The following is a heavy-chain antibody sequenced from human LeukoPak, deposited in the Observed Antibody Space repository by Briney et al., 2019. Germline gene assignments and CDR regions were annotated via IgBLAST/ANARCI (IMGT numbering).Heavy chain of an antibody. J-gene: IGHJ4*02. V-gene: IGHV3-23*01. Sequence: PGGSLRLSCAASGFISGNYAMSWVRQSPGKGLEWVSHISDNGRSTSYAESVKGRFTVSRDNSKNMLYRQINSLSAEDTAVYYCAKDDAWIQFGNWGRGTLVTVSS. D-gene: IGHD3-16*01. CDR1: GFISGNYA. CDR3: AKDDAWIQFGN. CDR2: ISDNGRST.